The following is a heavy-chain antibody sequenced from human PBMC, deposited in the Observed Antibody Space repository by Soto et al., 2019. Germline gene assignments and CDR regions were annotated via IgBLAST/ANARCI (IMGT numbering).Heavy chain of an antibody. CDR2: VIPLFDTA. J-gene: IGHJ6*02. CDR3: ATGGHNDGYNFYPCMDV. D-gene: IGHD3-16*01. V-gene: IGHV1-69*01. CDR1: GGIFTNNA. Sequence: QVQVVQSGAEVKKPGSSVKVSCKVSGGIFTNNAISWVRQAPGQGLVWLGGVIPLFDTAYYAQIFRGRLRISADGATSTAYMELSGLTSADTAVYFCATGGHNDGYNFYPCMDVWGQGTTVTVS.